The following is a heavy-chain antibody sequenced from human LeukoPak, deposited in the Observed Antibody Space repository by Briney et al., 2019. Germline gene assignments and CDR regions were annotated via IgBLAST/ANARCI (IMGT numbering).Heavy chain of an antibody. CDR1: GGSVSSSSYY. Sequence: SETLSLTCTVSGGSVSSSSYYWGWIRQPPGKGLEWIGSIYYSGSTYYNPSLKSRVTISVDTSKNQFSPKLSSVTAADTAVYYCARVYSSGWYNLDYWGQGTLVTVSS. V-gene: IGHV4-39*01. CDR2: IYYSGST. D-gene: IGHD6-19*01. CDR3: ARVYSSGWYNLDY. J-gene: IGHJ4*02.